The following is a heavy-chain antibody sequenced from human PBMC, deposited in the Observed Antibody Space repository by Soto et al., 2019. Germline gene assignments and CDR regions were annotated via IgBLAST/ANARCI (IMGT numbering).Heavy chain of an antibody. CDR2: ISAYNGNT. Sequence: GASVKVSCTASGYTFTSYGISWVRQAPGQGLEWMGWISAYNGNTNYAQKLQGRVTMTTDTSTSTAYMELRSLRSDDTAVYYCASPYYDSSGADDAFDIWGQGTMVTVSS. CDR1: GYTFTSYG. CDR3: ASPYYDSSGADDAFDI. V-gene: IGHV1-18*01. J-gene: IGHJ3*02. D-gene: IGHD3-22*01.